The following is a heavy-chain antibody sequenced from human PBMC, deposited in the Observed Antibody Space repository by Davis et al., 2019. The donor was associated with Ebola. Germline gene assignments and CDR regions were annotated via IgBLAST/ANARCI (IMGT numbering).Heavy chain of an antibody. CDR1: GFTFSSYA. V-gene: IGHV3-30*04. J-gene: IGHJ6*02. Sequence: GESLKISCAASGFTFSSYAMHWVRQAPGKGLEWVAVISYDGSNKYYADSVKGRFTISRDNSKNTLYLQMNSLRAEDTAVYYCANTGMDVWGQGTTVTVSS. CDR3: ANTGMDV. CDR2: ISYDGSNK.